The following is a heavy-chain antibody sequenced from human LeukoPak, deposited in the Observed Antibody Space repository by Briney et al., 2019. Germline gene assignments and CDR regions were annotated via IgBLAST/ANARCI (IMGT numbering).Heavy chain of an antibody. CDR2: FDPEDGET. J-gene: IGHJ4*02. CDR3: AAGRWSQPLVDY. V-gene: IGHV1-24*01. Sequence: GASVKVSRKVSGYTLTELSMHWVRQAPGKGLEWMGGFDPEDGETIYAQKFQGRVTMTEDTSTDTAYMELSSLRSEDTAVYYCAAGRWSQPLVDYWGQGTLVTVSS. CDR1: GYTLTELS.